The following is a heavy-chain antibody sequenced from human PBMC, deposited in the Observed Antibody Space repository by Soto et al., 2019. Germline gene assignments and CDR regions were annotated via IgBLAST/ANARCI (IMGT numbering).Heavy chain of an antibody. D-gene: IGHD4-4*01. CDR3: ARGMTTVTSDAFDL. V-gene: IGHV1-46*01. CDR2: INPTSGGT. CDR1: GYTFTSYY. Sequence: QVQLVQSGAEVKKPGASVKVSCKASGYTFTSYYMHWVRQAPGQGLEWMGIINPTSGGTPYAEKFQGRVTMTRDTSTSTVYMELSSLRSEDTAVYYCARGMTTVTSDAFDLWGQGTMVTVSS. J-gene: IGHJ3*01.